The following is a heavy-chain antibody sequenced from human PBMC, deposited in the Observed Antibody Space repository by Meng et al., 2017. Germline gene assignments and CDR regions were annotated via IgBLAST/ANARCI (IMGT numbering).Heavy chain of an antibody. CDR3: ARAGVGYYDSSGPYSY. CDR1: GGSISSSNW. J-gene: IGHJ4*02. V-gene: IGHV4-4*02. CDR2: IYHSGST. D-gene: IGHD3-22*01. Sequence: QVQLQGAGPGLVKPSGTLSLTCAASGGSISSSNWWSWVRQPPGKGLEWIGEIYHSGSTNYNPSLKSRVTISVDKSKNQFSLKLSSVTAADTAVYYCARAGVGYYDSSGPYSYWGQGTLVTVSS.